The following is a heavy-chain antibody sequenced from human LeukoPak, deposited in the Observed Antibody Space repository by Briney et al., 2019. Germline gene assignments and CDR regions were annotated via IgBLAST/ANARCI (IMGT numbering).Heavy chain of an antibody. CDR3: ARQYYYDSSGHSDYFDY. D-gene: IGHD3-22*01. CDR1: GGSISSGDYY. Sequence: PSETLSLTCTVSGGSISSGDYYWTWIRQPPGKGLEWIGYIYYSESTYYNPSLKSRVTISVDTSKNQFSLKLSSVTAADTAVYYCARQYYYDSSGHSDYFDYWGQGTLVTVSS. CDR2: IYYSEST. J-gene: IGHJ4*02. V-gene: IGHV4-30-4*01.